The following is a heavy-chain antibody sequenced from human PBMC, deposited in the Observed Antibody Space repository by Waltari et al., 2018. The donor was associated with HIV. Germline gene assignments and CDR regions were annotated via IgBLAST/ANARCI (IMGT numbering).Heavy chain of an antibody. CDR2: IVVGSGNT. Sequence: QMQLVQSGPAGKKPGTSVKVSCKASGFTFTSSAVQWVRQARGQRLEWIGWIVVGSGNTNYAQKFQERVTITRDMSTSTAYMELSSLRSEDTAVYYCAADPGYCSGGSCHYWGQGTLVTVSS. V-gene: IGHV1-58*01. CDR3: AADPGYCSGGSCHY. D-gene: IGHD2-15*01. J-gene: IGHJ4*02. CDR1: GFTFTSSA.